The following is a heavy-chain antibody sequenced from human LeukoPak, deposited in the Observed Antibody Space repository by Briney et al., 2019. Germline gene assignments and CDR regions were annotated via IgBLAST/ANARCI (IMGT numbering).Heavy chain of an antibody. CDR3: ARVGGEVVVVPAATGYYYYMDV. D-gene: IGHD2-2*01. Sequence: GGSLRLSCAASGFTFSSYWMSWVRQAPGKGLEWVANIKQDGSEKYYVDSVKGRFTISRDNAKNSLYLQMNSLRAEDTAVYYCARVGGEVVVVPAATGYYYYMDVWGKGTTVTVSS. J-gene: IGHJ6*03. CDR1: GFTFSSYW. V-gene: IGHV3-7*01. CDR2: IKQDGSEK.